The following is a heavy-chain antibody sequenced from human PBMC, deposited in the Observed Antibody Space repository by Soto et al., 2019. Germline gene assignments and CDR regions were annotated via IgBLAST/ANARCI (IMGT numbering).Heavy chain of an antibody. J-gene: IGHJ3*01. CDR1: GFTFGNYA. Sequence: PGGSLRLSCAASGFTFGNYAMHWVRQAPGKGLEWVAVISYDGSTKYYADSVKGRFTISRDNSKNTLYLQVSSLRTEGTAVYYCARDSYAFDVWGQGTMVTVSS. CDR2: ISYDGSTK. V-gene: IGHV3-30-3*01. CDR3: ARDSYAFDV.